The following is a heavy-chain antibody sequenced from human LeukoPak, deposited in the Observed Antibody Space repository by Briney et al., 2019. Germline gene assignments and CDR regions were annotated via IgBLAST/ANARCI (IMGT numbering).Heavy chain of an antibody. V-gene: IGHV3-7*01. Sequence: PGGSLRLSCAASGFTVSSNYMSWVRQAPGKGLEWVANINQDGREKQYVDSVKGRFTISRDNAKNSLYLQMNSLRAEDTTVYYCARDGVRDGLYFDYWGQGILVTVSS. J-gene: IGHJ4*02. CDR2: INQDGREK. CDR3: ARDGVRDGLYFDY. D-gene: IGHD5-24*01. CDR1: GFTVSSNY.